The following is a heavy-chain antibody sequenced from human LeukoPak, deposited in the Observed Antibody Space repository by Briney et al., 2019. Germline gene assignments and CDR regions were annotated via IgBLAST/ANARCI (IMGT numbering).Heavy chain of an antibody. V-gene: IGHV4-30-4*01. J-gene: IGHJ4*02. CDR3: ARFSSSWIFDY. CDR2: IYYSGSN. CDR1: GGSISSGDYY. Sequence: SETLSLTCTVSGGSISSGDYYWSWIRQPPGKGLEWIGYIYYSGSNYYNPSLKSRVTISVDTSKNQFSLKLSSVTAADTAVYYCARFSSSWIFDYWGQGTLVTVSS. D-gene: IGHD6-13*01.